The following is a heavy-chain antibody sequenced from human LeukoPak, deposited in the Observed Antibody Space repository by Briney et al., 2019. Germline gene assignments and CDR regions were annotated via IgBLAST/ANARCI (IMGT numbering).Heavy chain of an antibody. Sequence: PGGSLTLSCAASGFTFSNAWMSWVRQAPGKGLEWVGRIKSKTDGGTTDYAAPVKGRFTISRDDSKNTLYLQMNSLKTEDTAVYYCTTEVGATGPDAFDIWGQGTMVTVSS. J-gene: IGHJ3*02. CDR3: TTEVGATGPDAFDI. CDR1: GFTFSNAW. V-gene: IGHV3-15*01. CDR2: IKSKTDGGTT. D-gene: IGHD1-26*01.